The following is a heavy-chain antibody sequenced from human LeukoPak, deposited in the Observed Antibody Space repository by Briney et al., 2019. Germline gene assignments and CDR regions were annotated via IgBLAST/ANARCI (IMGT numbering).Heavy chain of an antibody. CDR2: TFIGEGP. CDR3: ARSRDRSCGRDSCYVDLQAT. D-gene: IGHD2-2*01. J-gene: IGHJ4*02. Sequence: SETLSLTCTVSGGSIRSGSFYWTWIRPPPGKGLEWVGRTFIGEGPKYNASLESRVTISLDTSKNKFSLIVKSVTAADTAVYYCARSRDRSCGRDSCYVDLQATWGQGTLVTVSS. V-gene: IGHV4-61*02. CDR1: GGSIRSGSFY.